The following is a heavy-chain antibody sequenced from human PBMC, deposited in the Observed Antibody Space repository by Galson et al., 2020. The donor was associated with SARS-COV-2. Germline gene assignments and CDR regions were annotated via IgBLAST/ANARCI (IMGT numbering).Heavy chain of an antibody. D-gene: IGHD3-9*01. Sequence: NYAQKFQGRVTMTRDTSISTAYMELSRLRSDDTAVYYCARGGVFDILWGQGTLVTVSS. V-gene: IGHV1-2*02. J-gene: IGHJ4*02. CDR3: ARGGVFDIL.